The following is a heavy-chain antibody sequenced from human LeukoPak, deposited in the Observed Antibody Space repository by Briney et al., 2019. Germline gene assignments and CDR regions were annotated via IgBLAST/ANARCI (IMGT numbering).Heavy chain of an antibody. CDR3: ARGRGGYFYTLIDY. J-gene: IGHJ4*02. V-gene: IGHV3-7*01. Sequence: GGSLRLSCAASGFNFSNYWMNWVRQAPGKGLEWVAKINLVEPDSYYLDSLKGRFTISRDNAKNSLYLQMTSLRAEDTAVYYCARGRGGYFYTLIDYWGQGILVTVSS. CDR1: GFNFSNYW. D-gene: IGHD3-22*01. CDR2: INLVEPDS.